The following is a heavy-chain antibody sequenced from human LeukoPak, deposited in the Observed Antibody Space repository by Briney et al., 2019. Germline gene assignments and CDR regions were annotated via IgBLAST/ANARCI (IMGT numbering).Heavy chain of an antibody. CDR2: ISSSSSYI. D-gene: IGHD3-9*01. Sequence: GGSLRLSCAASGFNFNAYSMNWVRQAPGKGLEWVSSISSSSSYIYYADSVKGRFTISRDNAKNSLYLQMNSLRAEDTAVYYCAREGALVIVRRAFDIWGQGTMVTVSS. CDR1: GFNFNAYS. CDR3: AREGALVIVRRAFDI. J-gene: IGHJ3*02. V-gene: IGHV3-21*01.